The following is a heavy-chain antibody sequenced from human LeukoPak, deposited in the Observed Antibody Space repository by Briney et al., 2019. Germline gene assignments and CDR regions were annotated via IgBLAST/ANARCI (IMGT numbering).Heavy chain of an antibody. CDR1: GGSFSGYY. CDR2: LYASGST. CDR3: VDFDFDY. Sequence: SETLSLTCAVYGGSFSGYYWSWIRQPPGKGLEWIGRLYASGSTNYNPSLKSRVTMSVDTSKNQFSLKLSSVTAADTAVYYCVDFDFDYWGQGTLVTVSS. V-gene: IGHV4-59*10. J-gene: IGHJ4*02.